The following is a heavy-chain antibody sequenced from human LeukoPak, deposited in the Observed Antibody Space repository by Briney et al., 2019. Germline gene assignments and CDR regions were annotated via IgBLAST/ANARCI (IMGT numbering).Heavy chain of an antibody. CDR1: GFTFGDYA. Sequence: GGSLRLSCTASGFTFGDYAMSWVRQAPGKGLEWVGFIRSKAYGGTTEYAASVKGRFTISRDDSKSIAYLQMNSLKTEDTAVYYCTREAGYSGYFDYWGQGTLVTVSS. D-gene: IGHD5-12*01. J-gene: IGHJ4*02. CDR2: IRSKAYGGTT. V-gene: IGHV3-49*04. CDR3: TREAGYSGYFDY.